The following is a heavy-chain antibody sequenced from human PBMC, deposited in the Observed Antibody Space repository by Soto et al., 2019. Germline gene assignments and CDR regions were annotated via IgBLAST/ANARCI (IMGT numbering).Heavy chain of an antibody. CDR2: ISGSGAGT. D-gene: IGHD4-17*01. V-gene: IGHV3-23*01. J-gene: IGHJ4*02. Sequence: EVQLLESGGGLVQPGGSLRLSCAASGNTFSKYAMTWVRQAPGKGLEWVSAISGSGAGTYYTDSVKGRFTISRDNSKNTQYRQMNGLRADDTAVYYCANDPDCDYGGAFDSWGQGTLVTVSS. CDR1: GNTFSKYA. CDR3: ANDPDCDYGGAFDS.